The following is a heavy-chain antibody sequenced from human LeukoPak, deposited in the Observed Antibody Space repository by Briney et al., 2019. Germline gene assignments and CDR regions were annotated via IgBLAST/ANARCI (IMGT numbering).Heavy chain of an antibody. CDR1: GGSISSYY. V-gene: IGHV4-59*01. CDR3: ARGLAGTGGGYFDY. J-gene: IGHJ4*02. CDR2: IYYSGST. Sequence: SETLSLTCTVSGGSISSYYWSWIRQPPGKGLEWIGCIYYSGSTNYNPSLKSRVTISVDTSKNQFSLKLSSVTAADTAVYYCARGLAGTGGGYFDYWGQGTLVTVSS. D-gene: IGHD6-19*01.